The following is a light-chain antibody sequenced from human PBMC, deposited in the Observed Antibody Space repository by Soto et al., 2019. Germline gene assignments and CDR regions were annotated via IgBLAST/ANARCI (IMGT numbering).Light chain of an antibody. Sequence: QAVVTQEPSFSVSPGGTVTLTCGLSSGSVSTSYYPSWYQQTPGQAPRTLIYSTNTRSSGVPDRFSGSILGNKAALTITGAQADDESDYYCVLYMGSGIPVFGGGTKLPS. V-gene: IGLV8-61*01. J-gene: IGLJ2*01. CDR1: SGSVSTSYY. CDR2: STN. CDR3: VLYMGSGIPV.